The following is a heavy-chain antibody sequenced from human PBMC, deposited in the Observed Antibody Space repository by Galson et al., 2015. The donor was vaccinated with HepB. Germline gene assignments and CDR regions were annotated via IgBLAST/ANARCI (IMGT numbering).Heavy chain of an antibody. CDR2: IYYSGST. D-gene: IGHD5-18*01. CDR3: ARGGGYSYGPGGGYFDL. Sequence: TLSLTCTVSGGSISSGGYYWSWIRQHPGKGLEWIGYIYYSGSTYYNPSLKSRVTISVDTSKNQFSLKLSSVTAADTAVYYCARGGGYSYGPGGGYFDLWGRGTLVTVSS. V-gene: IGHV4-31*03. J-gene: IGHJ2*01. CDR1: GGSISSGGYY.